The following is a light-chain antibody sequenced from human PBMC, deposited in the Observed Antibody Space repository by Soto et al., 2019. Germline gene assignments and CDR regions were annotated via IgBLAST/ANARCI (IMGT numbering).Light chain of an antibody. CDR1: SSDVGGYNY. CDR2: EVN. CDR3: CSYAGDNNVV. Sequence: QSVLTQPPSASGSPGQSVTISCTGTSSDVGGYNYVSWYQQHPGKAPKVMIYEVNKRPSGVPVRFSGSKSGNTASLTVSGLQAEDEADYYCCSYAGDNNVVFGGGTKLTVL. V-gene: IGLV2-8*01. J-gene: IGLJ2*01.